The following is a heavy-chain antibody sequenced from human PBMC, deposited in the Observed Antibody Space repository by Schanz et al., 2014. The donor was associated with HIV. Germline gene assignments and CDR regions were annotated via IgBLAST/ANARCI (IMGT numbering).Heavy chain of an antibody. CDR1: GGSVSSYY. CDR2: IFASGTT. Sequence: QVQLQESGPGLVKPSETLSLTCNVSGGSVSSYYWSWIRQPAGKGLEWIGRIFASGTTYYNPSLRSRVTMSVAPSKNQFSLKLTSVTAADTAVYYCVRDFAAAVSPPYYYAMDVWGQGTTVTVSS. CDR3: VRDFAAAVSPPYYYAMDV. D-gene: IGHD6-25*01. J-gene: IGHJ6*02. V-gene: IGHV4-4*07.